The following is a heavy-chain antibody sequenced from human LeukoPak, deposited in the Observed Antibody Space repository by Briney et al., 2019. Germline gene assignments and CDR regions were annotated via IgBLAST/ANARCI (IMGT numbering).Heavy chain of an antibody. CDR2: INPSGGST. J-gene: IGHJ6*02. D-gene: IGHD6-19*01. CDR1: GYTFTSYY. V-gene: IGHV1-46*01. Sequence: ASVKVSCKASGYTFTSYYMHWVRQAPGQGLEWMGIINPSGGSTSYAQKFQGRVTMTRDTSTSTVYMELSSLRSEDTAVYYCARDPYSSGWYHYYYGMDVWGQGTTVTVSS. CDR3: ARDPYSSGWYHYYYGMDV.